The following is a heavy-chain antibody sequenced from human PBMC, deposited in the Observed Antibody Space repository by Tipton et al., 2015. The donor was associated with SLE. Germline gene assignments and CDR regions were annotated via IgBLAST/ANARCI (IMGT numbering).Heavy chain of an antibody. CDR1: GGSISSGGYY. CDR2: IYYSGST. D-gene: IGHD6-13*01. CDR3: ARGNYGSSWYYFDY. Sequence: LRLSCTVSGGSISSGGYYWSWIRQHPGKGLEWIGYIYYSGSTYYNPSLKSRVTISVDTSKNQFSLKLSSVTAADTAVYYCARGNYGSSWYYFDYWGQGTLVTVSS. V-gene: IGHV4-31*02. J-gene: IGHJ4*02.